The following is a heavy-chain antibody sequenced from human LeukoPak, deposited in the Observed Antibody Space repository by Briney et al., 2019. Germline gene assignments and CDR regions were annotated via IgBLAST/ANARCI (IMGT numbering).Heavy chain of an antibody. D-gene: IGHD2-21*01. CDR2: ISYDGSNK. CDR3: TIGDHFDY. CDR1: GFTFSSYA. V-gene: IGHV3-30*04. J-gene: IGHJ4*02. Sequence: KAGGSLRLSCAASGFTFSSYAMHWVRQAPGKGLEWVAVISYDGSNKYYADSVKGRFTISRDNSKNTLYLQMNSLGAEDTAVYYCTIGDHFDYWGQGTLVTVSS.